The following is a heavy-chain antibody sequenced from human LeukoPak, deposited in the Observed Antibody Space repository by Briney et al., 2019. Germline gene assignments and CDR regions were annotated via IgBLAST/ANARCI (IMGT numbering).Heavy chain of an antibody. D-gene: IGHD3-22*01. CDR3: HLDDSSGYLISPFDY. Sequence: ASVKVSCKASGGTFSSYAISWVRQAPGQGLEWMGGIIPIFGTANYAQKFQGRVTITTDESTSTAYMELSSLRSEDTAVYYCHLDDSSGYLISPFDYWGQGTLVTVSS. J-gene: IGHJ4*02. CDR2: IIPIFGTA. V-gene: IGHV1-69*05. CDR1: GGTFSSYA.